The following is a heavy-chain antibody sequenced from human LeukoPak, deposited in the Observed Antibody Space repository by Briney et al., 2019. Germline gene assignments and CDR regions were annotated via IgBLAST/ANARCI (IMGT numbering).Heavy chain of an antibody. CDR3: ARKRYDDPYFFDY. D-gene: IGHD3-22*01. V-gene: IGHV4-30-4*01. Sequence: SQTLSLTCTVSGGSISSGDYYWSWIRQPPGNGLGWIGYIHYSGTTYYNPSLKSRVSISVDTSKNQFSLNLNSVTAADTAVYYCARKRYDDPYFFDYWGQGTLVTVSS. J-gene: IGHJ4*02. CDR1: GGSISSGDYY. CDR2: IHYSGTT.